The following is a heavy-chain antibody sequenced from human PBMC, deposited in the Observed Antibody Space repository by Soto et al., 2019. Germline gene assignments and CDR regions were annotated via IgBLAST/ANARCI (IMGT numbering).Heavy chain of an antibody. J-gene: IGHJ4*02. CDR3: ARRNYHWDYFDY. V-gene: IGHV3-30-3*01. CDR1: GFTFSSYA. CDR2: ISYDGSNK. Sequence: GGSLRLSCAASGFTFSSYAMHWVRQAPGKGLEWVAVISYDGSNKYYADSVKGRFTISRDNSKNSLYLQMNSLRAEDTAVYYCARRNYHWDYFDYWGQGTLVTVSS. D-gene: IGHD1-1*01.